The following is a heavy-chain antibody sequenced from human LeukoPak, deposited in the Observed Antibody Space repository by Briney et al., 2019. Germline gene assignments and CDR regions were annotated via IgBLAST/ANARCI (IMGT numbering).Heavy chain of an antibody. Sequence: KASETLSLTCTVSGGSISSGGYYWSWIRQHPGKGLEWIGYIYYSGSTYYNPSLKSRVTLSVDTSKNQFSLKLNSVTAADTAVYYCARHGAVVVPAAMGWYFDYWGQGTLVTVSS. CDR2: IYYSGST. V-gene: IGHV4-31*03. D-gene: IGHD2-2*01. J-gene: IGHJ4*02. CDR3: ARHGAVVVPAAMGWYFDY. CDR1: GGSISSGGYY.